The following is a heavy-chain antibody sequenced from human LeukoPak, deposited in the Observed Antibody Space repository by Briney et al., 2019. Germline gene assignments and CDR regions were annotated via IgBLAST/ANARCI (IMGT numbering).Heavy chain of an antibody. CDR1: GGTFSSYS. J-gene: IGHJ4*02. Sequence: WVKVSCKASGGTFSSYSITWVRQAPGQGLEWMGRIIPTLGIANYAQKFQGRVTITADKSTSTAYMELSSLRSEDTAVYYCAGEEERGVTVAGTAFDYWGQGTLVTVSS. V-gene: IGHV1-69*04. D-gene: IGHD6-19*01. CDR2: IIPTLGIA. CDR3: AGEEERGVTVAGTAFDY.